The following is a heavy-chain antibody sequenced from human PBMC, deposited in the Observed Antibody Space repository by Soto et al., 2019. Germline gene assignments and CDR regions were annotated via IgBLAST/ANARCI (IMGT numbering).Heavy chain of an antibody. Sequence: GGSLRLSCAASGFTFSSYAMSWVRQAPGKGLEWVSAISGSGGSTYYADSVKGRFTISRDNSKNTLYLQMNSLRAEDTAVYYCTTDGLGDGMDAWGQGTTVTVSS. V-gene: IGHV3-23*01. CDR1: GFTFSSYA. J-gene: IGHJ6*02. CDR2: ISGSGGST. D-gene: IGHD3-10*01. CDR3: TTDGLGDGMDA.